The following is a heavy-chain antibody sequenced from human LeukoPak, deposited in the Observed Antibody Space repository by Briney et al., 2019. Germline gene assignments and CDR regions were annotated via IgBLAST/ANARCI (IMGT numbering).Heavy chain of an antibody. CDR1: GFTLSSYE. CDR3: ARIGYSNWGDALDI. V-gene: IGHV3-48*03. CDR2: ISDSGSTT. D-gene: IGHD6-13*01. Sequence: QPGGSLRLSCAASGFTLSSYEMDWVRHAPGKGVEWISYISDSGSTTYYADSVKGRFSISRDNAKNSLYLQMNSLRAEDTAVYYCARIGYSNWGDALDIWGQGTMVTASS. J-gene: IGHJ3*02.